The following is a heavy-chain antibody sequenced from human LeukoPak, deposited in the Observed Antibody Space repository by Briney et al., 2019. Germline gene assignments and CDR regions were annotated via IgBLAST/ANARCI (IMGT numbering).Heavy chain of an antibody. CDR2: ISAYNGHT. J-gene: IGHJ4*02. CDR3: ATSDYGDLFDY. Sequence: ASVKVSCKASGYTFSNYGISWVRQAPGQGLEWMGWISAYNGHTNYAQKFEGRVTMTTDTSTSTGYLDLRSLTSEDTAVYYCATSDYGDLFDYWGQGTLVTVSS. CDR1: GYTFSNYG. D-gene: IGHD4-17*01. V-gene: IGHV1-18*01.